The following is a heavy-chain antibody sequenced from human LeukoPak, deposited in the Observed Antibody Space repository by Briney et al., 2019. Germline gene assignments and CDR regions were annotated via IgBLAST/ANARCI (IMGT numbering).Heavy chain of an antibody. D-gene: IGHD5-18*01. CDR2: INSDGRST. Sequence: GGSLRLSCGASGFIFSNYWIYWVRQAPGKGLVWVSRINSDGRSTSYADSVKGRFTISRDNAKNTLYLQMNSLRAEDTAVYYCARGIQLWSYFDYWGQGTLVTVSS. CDR1: GFIFSNYW. V-gene: IGHV3-74*01. J-gene: IGHJ4*02. CDR3: ARGIQLWSYFDY.